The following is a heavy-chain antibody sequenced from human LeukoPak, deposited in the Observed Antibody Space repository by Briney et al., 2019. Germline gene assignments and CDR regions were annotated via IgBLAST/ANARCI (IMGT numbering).Heavy chain of an antibody. CDR3: ARVVGVSFFDGNDY. Sequence: GGSLRLSCATSGFTFSSYDMTWVRQAPGRGLEWLAYISRSGDDIYYADSVMGRFTISKTNARASLYLQMNSLRADDTAIYYFARVVGVSFFDGNDYWGKGPLVTVPS. D-gene: IGHD3-16*01. CDR1: GFTFSSYD. CDR2: ISRSGDDI. V-gene: IGHV3-48*03. J-gene: IGHJ4*02.